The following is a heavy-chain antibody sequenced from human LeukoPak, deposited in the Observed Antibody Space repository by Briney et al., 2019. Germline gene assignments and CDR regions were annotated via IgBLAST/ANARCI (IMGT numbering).Heavy chain of an antibody. V-gene: IGHV3-30*02. CDR1: GFTFSRLG. Sequence: GGSLRLSCAASGFTFSRLGMQWVRQAPGKGLEWVAVIHNDGTQGQYGNSVKGRFTISKDNSQSTLYPQMNNLRDDDTAVYYCAKEGDEFRGYLDVWGKGTTVTVSS. J-gene: IGHJ6*03. CDR3: AKEGDEFRGYLDV. D-gene: IGHD1-26*01. CDR2: IHNDGTQG.